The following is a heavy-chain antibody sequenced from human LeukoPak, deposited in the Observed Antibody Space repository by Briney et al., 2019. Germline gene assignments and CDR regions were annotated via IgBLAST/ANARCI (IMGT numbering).Heavy chain of an antibody. J-gene: IGHJ6*02. V-gene: IGHV1-2*02. D-gene: IGHD1-26*01. CDR3: VRDHSGNYSYYSGMDV. CDR1: GYTFTDYY. CDR2: INPNSGDR. Sequence: GASVKVSCKASGYTFTDYYIHWVRQAPGQGLEWMGWINPNSGDRNYAQKLQGRVTMTTDTSTSTVYMELRSLRSDDTAVYYCVRDHSGNYSYYSGMDVWGQGTTVTVSS.